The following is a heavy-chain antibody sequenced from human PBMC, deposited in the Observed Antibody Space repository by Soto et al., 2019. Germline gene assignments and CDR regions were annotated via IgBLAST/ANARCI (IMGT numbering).Heavy chain of an antibody. Sequence: QVQLQESGPGLVKPSGTLSLTCAVSGGSITSSNWWSWVRQPPGKGLEWIGEIFHSRSTDYNPSPKRPVTISVAHSKCQFSQRLTAVPAATTAAYYGVRAAGTMIVGVIGETNPHGALGTWGQGTLVTVSS. D-gene: IGHD3-22*01. CDR1: GGSITSSNW. CDR2: IFHSRST. J-gene: IGHJ5*02. CDR3: VRAAGTMIVGVIGETNPHGALGT. V-gene: IGHV4-4*02.